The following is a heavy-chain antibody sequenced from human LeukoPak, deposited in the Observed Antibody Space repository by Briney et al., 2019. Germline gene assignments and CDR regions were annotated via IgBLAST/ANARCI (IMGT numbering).Heavy chain of an antibody. J-gene: IGHJ4*02. CDR1: GFTFSSYS. CDR2: ISSSSSYI. CDR3: ARSDTAIPFDY. V-gene: IGHV3-21*01. D-gene: IGHD5-18*01. Sequence: GFLRLSCAASGFTFSSYSMNWVGQAPPKGLDWVSSISSSSSYIYYADSVKGRFTISRDNAKNPLSPQMNSLRAEVTAVYYRARSDTAIPFDYWGQGTLVTDSS.